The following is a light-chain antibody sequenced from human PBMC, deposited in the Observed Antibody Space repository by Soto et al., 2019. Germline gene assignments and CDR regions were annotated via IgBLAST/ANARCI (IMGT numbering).Light chain of an antibody. CDR2: QAS. CDR3: QQYHTNWT. J-gene: IGKJ1*01. Sequence: DIQMTQSPSTLSAFVGDRVTITCRASQSISGWLAWYQQKPGKAPKLLIYQASNLQSGVSSRFSGSGSGTEFTLTISSLQPDDFATYYCQQYHTNWTFGQGTKVEI. V-gene: IGKV1-5*03. CDR1: QSISGW.